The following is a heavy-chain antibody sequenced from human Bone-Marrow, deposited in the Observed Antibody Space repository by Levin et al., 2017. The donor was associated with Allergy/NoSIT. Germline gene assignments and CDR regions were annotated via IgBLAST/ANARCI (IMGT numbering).Heavy chain of an antibody. J-gene: IGHJ4*02. Sequence: PGGSLRLSCAASGFTFSGSAMHWVRQASGKGLEWVGRIRSKANSYATAYAASVKGRFTISRDDSKNTAYLQMNSLKTEDTAVYYCTTKGVATITNLDYWGQGTLVTVSS. V-gene: IGHV3-73*01. CDR1: GFTFSGSA. D-gene: IGHD5-12*01. CDR3: TTKGVATITNLDY. CDR2: IRSKANSYAT.